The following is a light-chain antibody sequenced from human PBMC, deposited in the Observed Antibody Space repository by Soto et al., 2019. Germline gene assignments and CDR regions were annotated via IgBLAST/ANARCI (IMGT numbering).Light chain of an antibody. V-gene: IGLV2-11*01. Sequence: QSALTQPRSVSGSPGQSVTIYCTGTNSDIGGYDYVSWYQQHPGKAPKLMIYDVNKRPSGVPDRFSGSKSGNTASLTISGLQAEHEADYYCCSYAGDYSWVFGGGTKLTVL. CDR1: NSDIGGYDY. CDR3: CSYAGDYSWV. J-gene: IGLJ3*02. CDR2: DVN.